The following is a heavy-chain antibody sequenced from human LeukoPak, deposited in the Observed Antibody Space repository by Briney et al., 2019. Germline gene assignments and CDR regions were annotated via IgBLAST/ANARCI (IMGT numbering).Heavy chain of an antibody. CDR2: ISWNSGSI. Sequence: GGSLRLSCTASGFTFDDYAMHRVRQAPGKGLERVSGISWNSGSIGYADSVKGLFTISRENAKNSLYLQMNSLRAEDTALYYCAKDIRGGGYCSGDSCGYDAFDIWGQGTMVTVFS. CDR3: AKDIRGGGYCSGDSCGYDAFDI. CDR1: GFTFDDYA. D-gene: IGHD2-15*01. V-gene: IGHV3-9*01. J-gene: IGHJ3*02.